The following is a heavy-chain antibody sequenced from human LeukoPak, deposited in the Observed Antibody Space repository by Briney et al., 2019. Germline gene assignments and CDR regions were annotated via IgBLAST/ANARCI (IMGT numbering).Heavy chain of an antibody. CDR3: ARKGDAHDL. CDR1: GFMFSSYW. J-gene: IGHJ3*01. CDR2: INQDGSEK. V-gene: IGHV3-7*01. Sequence: GGSLRLSCEDSGFMFSSYWMSWVRQSPGKRLEWVANINQDGSEKYYVDSVKGRFTVSRDNAKNSLYLQMSSLRGEDTAVYYCARKGDAHDLWGHGTMVTVSS. D-gene: IGHD3-16*01.